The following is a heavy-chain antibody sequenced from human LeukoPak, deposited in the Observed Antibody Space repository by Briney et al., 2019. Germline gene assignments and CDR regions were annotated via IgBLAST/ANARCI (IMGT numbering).Heavy chain of an antibody. J-gene: IGHJ4*02. D-gene: IGHD3-10*01. CDR2: ISSSGSTI. CDR1: GFTFSSYE. CDR3: ARRQGVGCGESGLDY. Sequence: PGGSLRLSCAASGFTFSSYEMNWVRQAPGKGLEWVSYISSSGSTIYYADSVKGRFTISRDNAKNSLYLQMNSLRAEDTAVYYCARRQGVGCGESGLDYWGQGTLVTVSS. V-gene: IGHV3-48*03.